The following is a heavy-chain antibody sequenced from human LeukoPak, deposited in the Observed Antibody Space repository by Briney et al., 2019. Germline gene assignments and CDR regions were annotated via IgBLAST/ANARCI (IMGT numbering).Heavy chain of an antibody. D-gene: IGHD3-3*01. CDR2: IYTSGST. J-gene: IGHJ5*02. CDR1: GGSISSYY. CDR3: ARDQNYDFWSGLGDWFDP. V-gene: IGHV4-4*07. Sequence: SETLSLTCTVSGGSISSYYWSWIRQPAGKGLEWIGRIYTSGSTNYNPSLKSRVTMSVDTSKNQFSLKLSSVTAADTAVYYCARDQNYDFWSGLGDWFDPWGQGTLVTVSS.